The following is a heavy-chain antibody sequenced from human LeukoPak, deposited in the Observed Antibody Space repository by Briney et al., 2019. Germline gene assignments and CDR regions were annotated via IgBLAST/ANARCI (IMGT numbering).Heavy chain of an antibody. CDR1: GYTFTSYG. CDR2: ISAYNGNT. V-gene: IGHV1-18*01. CDR3: ARERYDFWPLRDYYYYYGMDV. D-gene: IGHD3-3*01. J-gene: IGHJ6*02. Sequence: GASVKVSCKASGYTFTSYGISWVRQAPGQGLEWMGWISAYNGNTNYAQKLQGRVTMTTDTSTSTAYMELRSLRSDDTAVYYCARERYDFWPLRDYYYYYGMDVWGQGTTVTVSS.